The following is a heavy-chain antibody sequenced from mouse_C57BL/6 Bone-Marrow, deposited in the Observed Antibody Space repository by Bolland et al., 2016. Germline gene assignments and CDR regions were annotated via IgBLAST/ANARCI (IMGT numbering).Heavy chain of an antibody. V-gene: IGHV1-74*01. J-gene: IGHJ3*01. Sequence: GRIHPSDSDTNYNQKFKGKATLTVDKSSSTAYMQLSSLTSEDSAVYYCASRRKDFDYWGQGTLV. CDR2: IHPSDSDT. D-gene: IGHD2-12*01. CDR3: ASRRKDFDY.